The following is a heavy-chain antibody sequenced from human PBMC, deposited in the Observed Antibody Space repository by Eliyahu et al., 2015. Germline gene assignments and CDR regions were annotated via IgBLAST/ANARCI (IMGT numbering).Heavy chain of an antibody. V-gene: IGHV5-51*01. CDR3: ARHVWEWELLTDAFDI. CDR1: GYSFTSYW. Sequence: EVQLVXSGAEVKKPGXSLTXSXKXSGYSFTSYWIGWVRQXPGKGLEWMGIIYPGDSDTRYSPSFQGQVTISADKSISTAYLQWSSLKASDTAMYYCARHVWEWELLTDAFDIWGQGTMVTVSS. CDR2: IYPGDSDT. D-gene: IGHD1-26*01. J-gene: IGHJ3*02.